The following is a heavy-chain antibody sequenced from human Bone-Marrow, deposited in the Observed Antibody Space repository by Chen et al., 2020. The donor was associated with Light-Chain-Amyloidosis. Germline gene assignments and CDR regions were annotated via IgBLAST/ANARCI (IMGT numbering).Heavy chain of an antibody. CDR3: ARMFGFCGGGSCYSAYFDY. Sequence: QLQLQESGPGLVRPSETLSLTCTVSGGSISINSYYWGWIRQPPGKGVEWIGSMSYSGSTWYSPSLKGRVTISVDTAKNQFSLRLNSVTAADTALYYCARMFGFCGGGSCYSAYFDYWGQGALVTVSS. CDR1: GGSISINSYY. J-gene: IGHJ4*02. D-gene: IGHD2-15*01. V-gene: IGHV4-39*01. CDR2: MSYSGST.